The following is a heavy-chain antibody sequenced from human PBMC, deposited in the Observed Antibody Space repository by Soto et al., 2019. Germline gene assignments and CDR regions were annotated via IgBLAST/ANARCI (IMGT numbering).Heavy chain of an antibody. D-gene: IGHD1-1*01. CDR2: ITNDGSQT. CDR3: VRENNWDFDY. V-gene: IGHV3-74*03. CDR1: GFTFSKFW. J-gene: IGHJ4*02. Sequence: EVQLVESGGGLVQPGGSLRLSCAASGFTFSKFWMNWVRQAPGMGLVWVSQITNDGSQTKYADSVKGRFTISRDNAKNTMYLEMSSLRAEDTAVYYCVRENNWDFDYWGQGTLVTVYS.